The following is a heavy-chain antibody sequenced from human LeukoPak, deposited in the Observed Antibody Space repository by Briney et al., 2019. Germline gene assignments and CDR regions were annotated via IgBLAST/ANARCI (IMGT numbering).Heavy chain of an antibody. CDR1: GNSVSSNSAA. CDR2: TYYRSKWYN. Sequence: SQTLSLTCAISGNSVSSNSAAWSWIRLSPSRGLEWLGRTYYRSKWYNDYAVSVRSRITINPDTSKNPFSLQLNSVTPEDTAEYYCATTVETGDAFDIWGPGTMVTVSS. V-gene: IGHV6-1*01. D-gene: IGHD1-1*01. CDR3: ATTVETGDAFDI. J-gene: IGHJ3*02.